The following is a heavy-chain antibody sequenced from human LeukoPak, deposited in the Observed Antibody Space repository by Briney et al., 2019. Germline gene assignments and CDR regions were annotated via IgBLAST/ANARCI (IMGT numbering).Heavy chain of an antibody. CDR3: ARDSICSSTSCYTYDAFDI. CDR2: MYYSGST. J-gene: IGHJ3*02. Sequence: PSETLSLTCTVSGGSISSGAYYWSWIRQPPGKGLEWIGYMYYSGSTYYNPSLKSRVTISVDTSKNQFSLKLSSVTAADTAVYYCARDSICSSTSCYTYDAFDIWGQGTMVTVSS. D-gene: IGHD2-2*02. CDR1: GGSISSGAYY. V-gene: IGHV4-30-4*08.